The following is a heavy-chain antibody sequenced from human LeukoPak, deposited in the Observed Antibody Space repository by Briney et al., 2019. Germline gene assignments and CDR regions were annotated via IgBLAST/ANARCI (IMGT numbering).Heavy chain of an antibody. D-gene: IGHD1-26*01. V-gene: IGHV4-34*01. Sequence: KPSETLSLTCAVYGGSFGGYYWSWIRQPPGKGLEWIGEINHSGSTNYNPSLKSRVTISVDTSKDQFSLKLSSVTAADTAVYYCARGRGLRELLINDYWGRGTLVTVSS. J-gene: IGHJ4*02. CDR3: ARGRGLRELLINDY. CDR2: INHSGST. CDR1: GGSFGGYY.